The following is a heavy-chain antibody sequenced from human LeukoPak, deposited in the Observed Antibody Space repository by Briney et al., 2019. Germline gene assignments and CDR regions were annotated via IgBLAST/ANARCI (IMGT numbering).Heavy chain of an antibody. CDR3: AGDMVAYYGSGSYSY. D-gene: IGHD3-10*01. Sequence: PGGSLRLSCAASGFTFSSYSMNWVRQAPGKGLEWVSSISSSSSYIYYADSVKGRFTISRDNAKNSLYLQMNSLRAEDTAVYYCAGDMVAYYGSGSYSYWGQGTLVTVSS. CDR2: ISSSSSYI. CDR1: GFTFSSYS. J-gene: IGHJ4*02. V-gene: IGHV3-21*01.